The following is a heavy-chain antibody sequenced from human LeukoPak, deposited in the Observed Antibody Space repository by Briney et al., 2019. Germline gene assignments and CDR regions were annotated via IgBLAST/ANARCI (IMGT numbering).Heavy chain of an antibody. V-gene: IGHV3-33*01. CDR1: GFTFSSYD. CDR2: IWYDGSNK. CDR3: ARDRGFYRYGSGSYYANYGMDV. J-gene: IGHJ6*02. D-gene: IGHD3-10*01. Sequence: GGSLRLSCAASGFTFSSYDMHWVRQAPGKGLEWVAVIWYDGSNKYYADSVKGRFTISRDNSKNTLYLQMNSLRAEDTAVYYCARDRGFYRYGSGSYYANYGMDVWGQGTTVTVSS.